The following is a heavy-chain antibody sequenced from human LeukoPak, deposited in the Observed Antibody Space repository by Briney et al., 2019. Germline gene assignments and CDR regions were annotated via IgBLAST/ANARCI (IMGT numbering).Heavy chain of an antibody. CDR2: IYSGGST. CDR1: VFTVSSNY. CDR3: ARGYYDFCSGYPKPFPFDY. J-gene: IGHJ4*02. D-gene: IGHD3-3*01. V-gene: IGHV3-66*02. Sequence: GGSLRLSCAASVFTVSSNYMSWVRQAPGKGLEWVSVIYSGGSTYYADSVKGRFTISRDNYKNTLYLQMNRVSAEDTAVYYCARGYYDFCSGYPKPFPFDYWGQVTLVTVSS.